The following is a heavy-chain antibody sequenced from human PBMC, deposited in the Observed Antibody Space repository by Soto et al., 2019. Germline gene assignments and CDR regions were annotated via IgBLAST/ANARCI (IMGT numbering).Heavy chain of an antibody. CDR1: GASLSSISYY. J-gene: IGHJ1*01. D-gene: IGHD6-19*01. CDR2: IFFTGNI. Sequence: PSETLSLTCTVSGASLSSISYYWGWIRQPPGKGLEWVGSIFFTGNIYYKPSLKSRVTISVDTSRNQFSLMVNSVTAADTAVYYCARGGVAVAGTHWYFHHWGQGTLVTVSS. V-gene: IGHV4-39*02. CDR3: ARGGVAVAGTHWYFHH.